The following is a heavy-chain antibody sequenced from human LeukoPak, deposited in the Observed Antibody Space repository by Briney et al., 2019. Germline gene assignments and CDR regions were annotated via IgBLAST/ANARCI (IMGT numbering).Heavy chain of an antibody. V-gene: IGHV4-59*06. J-gene: IGHJ5*02. Sequence: PSGTLSLTCTVSGGSISSYYWSWIHQHPGKGLEWIGYIYYSGSTYYNPSLKSRVTISVDTSKNQFSLKLSSVTAADTAVYYCARGAIAASTNWFDPWGQGTLVTVSS. CDR3: ARGAIAASTNWFDP. CDR2: IYYSGST. CDR1: GGSISSYY. D-gene: IGHD6-13*01.